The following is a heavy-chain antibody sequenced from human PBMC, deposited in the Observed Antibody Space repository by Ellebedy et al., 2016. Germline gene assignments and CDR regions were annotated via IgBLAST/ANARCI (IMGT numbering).Heavy chain of an antibody. V-gene: IGHV3-48*02. D-gene: IGHD2-8*01. CDR2: ISTTENI. Sequence: GESLKISCAASEFTFSSHAMNWVRQAPGKGLEWVSYISTTENINYADSVKGRFTISRDNAKNSLYLQMNSLRDEDTAVYYCARVHTNGHYQSDVWGLGTLVIVSP. CDR1: EFTFSSHA. J-gene: IGHJ4*02. CDR3: ARVHTNGHYQSDV.